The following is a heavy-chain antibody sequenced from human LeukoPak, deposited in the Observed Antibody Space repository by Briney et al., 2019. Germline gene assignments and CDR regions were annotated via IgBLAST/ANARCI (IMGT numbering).Heavy chain of an antibody. V-gene: IGHV4-30-4*01. J-gene: IGHJ5*02. CDR2: IYYSGST. CDR1: GGSISSGDYS. D-gene: IGHD3-22*01. Sequence: SETLSLTCTVSGGSISSGDYSWSWIRQPPGKGLEWIGYIYYSGSTYYNPSLKSRVTISVDTSKNQFSLKLSSVTAADTAVYYCARGPYYYDSSGYYKYNWFDHWGQGTLVTVSS. CDR3: ARGPYYYDSSGYYKYNWFDH.